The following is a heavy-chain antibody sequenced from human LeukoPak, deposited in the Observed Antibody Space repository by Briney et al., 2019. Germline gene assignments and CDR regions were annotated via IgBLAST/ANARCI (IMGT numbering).Heavy chain of an antibody. J-gene: IGHJ4*02. V-gene: IGHV3-7*01. CDR3: AKDQSLMVRGVIEYYFDY. D-gene: IGHD3-10*01. Sequence: GGSLRLSCAASGFTFSSNWMSWVRQAPWKGLEWVANIKQDGSNKYYADSVKGRFTISRDNSKNTLYLQMNSLRAEDTAVYYCAKDQSLMVRGVIEYYFDYWGQGTLVTVSS. CDR1: GFTFSSNW. CDR2: IKQDGSNK.